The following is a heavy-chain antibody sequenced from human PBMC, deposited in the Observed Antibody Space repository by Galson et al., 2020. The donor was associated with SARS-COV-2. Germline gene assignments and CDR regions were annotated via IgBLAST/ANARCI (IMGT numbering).Heavy chain of an antibody. CDR3: AILWFGELLAFGDY. Sequence: ASVKVSCKASRYTFTGYYMHWVRQAPGQGLEWMGWINPNSGGTNYAQKFQGRVTMTRDTSISTAYMELSRLRSDDTAVYYCAILWFGELLAFGDYWGQGTLVTVSS. CDR2: INPNSGGT. V-gene: IGHV1-2*02. CDR1: RYTFTGYY. J-gene: IGHJ4*02. D-gene: IGHD3-10*01.